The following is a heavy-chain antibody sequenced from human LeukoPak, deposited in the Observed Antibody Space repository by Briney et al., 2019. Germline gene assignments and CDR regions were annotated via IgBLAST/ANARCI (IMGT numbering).Heavy chain of an antibody. Sequence: GGSLRLSCAACGFTFSSYAMSWVRQAPGKGLEWVSGISGSGGSTYYADSVKGRFTISRDNSKNTLYLQMNSLRAEDTAVYYCAKDPRDHSYGWSWRYFDYWGQGTLVTVSS. CDR2: ISGSGGST. CDR3: AKDPRDHSYGWSWRYFDY. J-gene: IGHJ4*02. CDR1: GFTFSSYA. V-gene: IGHV3-23*01. D-gene: IGHD5-18*01.